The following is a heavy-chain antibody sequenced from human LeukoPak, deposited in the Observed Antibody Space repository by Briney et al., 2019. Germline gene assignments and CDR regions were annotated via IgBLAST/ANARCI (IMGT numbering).Heavy chain of an antibody. D-gene: IGHD4-17*01. J-gene: IGHJ4*02. CDR2: IQYDGSNK. CDR3: ARSPIRSPIDY. Sequence: TGGSLRLSCVASGFTFSSYGMHWVRQAPGKGLEWVAFIQYDGSNKYYADSVRGRFTISRDNSKNTLYLQMNSLRAEDTAVYYCARSPIRSPIDYWGQGTLVTVSS. V-gene: IGHV3-30*02. CDR1: GFTFSSYG.